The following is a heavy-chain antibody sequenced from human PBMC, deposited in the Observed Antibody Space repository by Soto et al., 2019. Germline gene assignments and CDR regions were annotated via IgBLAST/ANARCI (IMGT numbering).Heavy chain of an antibody. CDR3: ARDRVTIFGAVDV. D-gene: IGHD3-3*01. CDR2: IYYSGST. Sequence: SETLSLTCTVSGGSISSGGYYWSWIRQHPGKGLEWIGYIYYSGSTYYNPSLKSRVTISVDTSKNQFSLKLSSVTAADTAVYYCARDRVTIFGAVDVWGKGTTVTVSS. CDR1: GGSISSGGYY. V-gene: IGHV4-31*03. J-gene: IGHJ6*04.